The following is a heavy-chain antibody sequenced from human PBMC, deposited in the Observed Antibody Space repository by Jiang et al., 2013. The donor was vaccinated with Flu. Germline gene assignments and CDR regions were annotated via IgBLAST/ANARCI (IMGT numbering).Heavy chain of an antibody. Sequence: GAEVKKPGESLKISCKGSGFSFTGYWIGWVRQMPGKGLEWMGIIYPPDDSDTRYSPSFQGQVTISADKSVSTTYLLWTSLKASDTAMYYCARVPYNSGWYFDFWAEERWSPSP. V-gene: IGHV5-51*01. J-gene: IGHJ4*01. CDR3: ARVPYNSGWYFDF. CDR1: GFSFTGYW. CDR2: IYPPDDSDT. D-gene: IGHD6-19*01.